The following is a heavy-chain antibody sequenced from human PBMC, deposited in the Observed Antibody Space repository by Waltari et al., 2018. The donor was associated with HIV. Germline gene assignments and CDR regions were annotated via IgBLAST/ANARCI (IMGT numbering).Heavy chain of an antibody. CDR3: TTGGYPTEAFDV. Sequence: EVQVVESGGGLVKPGGSLSVSCASFHLTFADVGMTWVRQAPGKGLEWVGRIKSKRDGGATDYAASVKGRFVISRDDSQNTLYLQMSGLRTEDTAMYYCTTGGYPTEAFDVWGQGTMVTVSP. J-gene: IGHJ3*01. CDR2: IKSKRDGGAT. V-gene: IGHV3-15*01. D-gene: IGHD5-12*01. CDR1: HLTFADVG.